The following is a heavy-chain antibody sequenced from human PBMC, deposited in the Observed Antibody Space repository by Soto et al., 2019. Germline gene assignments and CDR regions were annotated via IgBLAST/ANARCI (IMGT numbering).Heavy chain of an antibody. D-gene: IGHD3-22*01. CDR3: ARGGTSMIVVGAFGA. V-gene: IGHV3-7*01. J-gene: IGHJ5*02. CDR1: GFAFSNYW. CDR2: IKQDGSEK. Sequence: EVQLVESGGGLVQPGGSLRLSCAASGFAFSNYWMSWVRQAPGKGLEWVATIKQDGSEKYYVDSVKGRFTISRDKAKNSLYLQMNSLRAEDTAVYHCARGGTSMIVVGAFGAWGQGGLVTVSS.